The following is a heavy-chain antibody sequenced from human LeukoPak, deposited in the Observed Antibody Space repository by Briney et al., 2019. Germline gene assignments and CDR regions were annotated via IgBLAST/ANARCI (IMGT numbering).Heavy chain of an antibody. D-gene: IGHD3-22*01. CDR2: ISSSGSTI. Sequence: GGSLTLSCAASGFTFSDYYMSWIRQAPGKGLEWVSYISSSGSTIYYADSVKGRFTISRENAKNSLYLQMNSLRAEDTAVYYCAKSRGGRYYYDSSGYYYVHWGQGTLVTVSS. J-gene: IGHJ4*02. CDR1: GFTFSDYY. V-gene: IGHV3-11*01. CDR3: AKSRGGRYYYDSSGYYYVH.